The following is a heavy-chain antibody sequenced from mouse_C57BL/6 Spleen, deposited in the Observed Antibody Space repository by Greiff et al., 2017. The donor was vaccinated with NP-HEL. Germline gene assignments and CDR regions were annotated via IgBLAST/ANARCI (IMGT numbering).Heavy chain of an antibody. CDR2: ISDGGSYT. Sequence: EVKLMESGGGLVKPGGSLKLSCAASGFTFSSYAMSWVRQTPEKRLEWVATISDGGSYTYYPDNVKGRFTISRDNAKNNLYLQMSHLKSEDTAMYYCARGRNYPDYWGQGTTLTVSS. J-gene: IGHJ2*01. V-gene: IGHV5-4*03. CDR3: ARGRNYPDY. CDR1: GFTFSSYA. D-gene: IGHD2-1*01.